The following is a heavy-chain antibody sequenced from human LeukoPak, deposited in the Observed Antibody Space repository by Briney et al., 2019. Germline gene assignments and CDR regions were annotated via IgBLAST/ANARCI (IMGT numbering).Heavy chain of an antibody. CDR2: IWYDGSNK. Sequence: GGSLRLSCAASGFIFNSYGMLWVRQAPGKGLECVVVIWYDGSNKYYADSVKGRFTISRDNSKNTLYLQMNSLRAEDTAVYYCARDEGVATRTPGFDYWGQGTLVTVSS. D-gene: IGHD5-12*01. J-gene: IGHJ4*02. V-gene: IGHV3-33*01. CDR1: GFIFNSYG. CDR3: ARDEGVATRTPGFDY.